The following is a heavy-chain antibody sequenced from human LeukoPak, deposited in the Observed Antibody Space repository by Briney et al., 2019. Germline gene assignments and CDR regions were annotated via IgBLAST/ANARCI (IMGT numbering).Heavy chain of an antibody. CDR1: IDSFSNYH. D-gene: IGHD2-21*01. V-gene: IGHV4-34*01. J-gene: IGHJ4*02. CDR3: ARMGAIGGASANPDY. Sequence: ASETLSLTCAVYIDSFSNYHWNWIRQTPAKGMEWIGEVNESGGTNISPSLRSRVILSVDTSENQFSLKLSSVTAADTAVYYCARMGAIGGASANPDYWGQGTLVTVSS. CDR2: VNESGGT.